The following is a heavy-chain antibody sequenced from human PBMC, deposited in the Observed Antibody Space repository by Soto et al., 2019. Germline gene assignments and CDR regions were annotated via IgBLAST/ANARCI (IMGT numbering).Heavy chain of an antibody. J-gene: IGHJ6*02. D-gene: IGHD6-13*01. CDR3: AKDMRGGSSSSRYYYGLDV. V-gene: IGHV3-9*01. CDR2: ISWNSGTI. Sequence: EVQLVESGGGLVQPGRSLRLSCAASGFTFDDYAMHWVRQAPGKGLEWVSGISWNSGTIVYEDSVKGLFTISRDNAKNSLYLQMNSLRGEDTALYYCAKDMRGGSSSSRYYYGLDVWGQGTTVTVSS. CDR1: GFTFDDYA.